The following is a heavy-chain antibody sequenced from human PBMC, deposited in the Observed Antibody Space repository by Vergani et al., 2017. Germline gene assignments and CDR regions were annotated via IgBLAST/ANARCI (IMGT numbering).Heavy chain of an antibody. J-gene: IGHJ5*02. CDR3: ARHSTVEWLVKLGWIDP. Sequence: QLQLQESGPGLVKPSATLSLTCSVSGASIRRSNYYWGWIRQPPWKGLEWIARIYYSGSTYYNPSLKSRVTISVDTSKNHLSLKLRSVTAADTAVYFCARHSTVEWLVKLGWIDPWGQGILVTVSS. CDR2: IYYSGST. V-gene: IGHV4-39*01. CDR1: GASIRRSNYY. D-gene: IGHD6-19*01.